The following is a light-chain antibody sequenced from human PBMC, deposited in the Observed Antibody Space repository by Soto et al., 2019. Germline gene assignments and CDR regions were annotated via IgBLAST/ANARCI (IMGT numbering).Light chain of an antibody. CDR2: DVS. J-gene: IGLJ3*02. CDR3: LSYTSSRTWV. Sequence: QSVLTQPPSVSGSPGQSVNISCTGTSSDDGSYNRVSWYQQPPGAAPKVMIYDVSSRPSGVPDRFSGSKSGTTASLTISGLQAEDEGDYFCLSYTSSRTWVFGGGTKLTVL. CDR1: SSDDGSYNR. V-gene: IGLV2-18*02.